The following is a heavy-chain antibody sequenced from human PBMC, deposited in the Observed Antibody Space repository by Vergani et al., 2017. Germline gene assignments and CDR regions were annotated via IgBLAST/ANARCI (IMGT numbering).Heavy chain of an antibody. CDR2: IYYSGST. J-gene: IGHJ4*02. D-gene: IGHD3-10*01. CDR1: GGSISSYY. Sequence: QVQLQESGPGLVKPSETLSLTCTVSGGSISSYYWSWIRQPPGKGLEWIGYIYYSGSTNYNPSLKSRVTISVDTSKNQFSLKLSSVTAADTAVYYCARMEYGSGSYSIVDYWGQGTLVTVSS. CDR3: ARMEYGSGSYSIVDY. V-gene: IGHV4-59*12.